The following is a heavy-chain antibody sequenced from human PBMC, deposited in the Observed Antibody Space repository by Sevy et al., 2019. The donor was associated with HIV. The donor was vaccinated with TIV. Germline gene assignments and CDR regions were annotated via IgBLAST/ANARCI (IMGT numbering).Heavy chain of an antibody. D-gene: IGHD3-16*01. CDR3: ARSHDTTTYYSQYYYSYGMDV. Sequence: ASVKVSCKASGYVFGNYGISWVRQAPGQGLEWMGWIGIYKGNTVYAQKLQGRVTMTRDTSTTTAYMELRSLRSDDTAVYFCARSHDTTTYYSQYYYSYGMDVWGQGTTVTVSS. J-gene: IGHJ6*02. CDR2: IGIYKGNT. V-gene: IGHV1-18*01. CDR1: GYVFGNYG.